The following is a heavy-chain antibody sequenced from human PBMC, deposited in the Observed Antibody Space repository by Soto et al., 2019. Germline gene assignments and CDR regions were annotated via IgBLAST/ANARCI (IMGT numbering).Heavy chain of an antibody. CDR3: AKDVTRWLDVVVPAATYGMDV. CDR1: GFTFDDYA. J-gene: IGHJ6*02. V-gene: IGHV3-43D*04. Sequence: GGSLRLSCAASGFTFDDYAMHWVRQAPGKGLEWVSLISWDGGSTYYADSVKGRFTISRDNSKNSLYLQMNSLRAEDTALYYCAKDVTRWLDVVVPAATYGMDVWGQGTTVTVSS. D-gene: IGHD2-2*01. CDR2: ISWDGGST.